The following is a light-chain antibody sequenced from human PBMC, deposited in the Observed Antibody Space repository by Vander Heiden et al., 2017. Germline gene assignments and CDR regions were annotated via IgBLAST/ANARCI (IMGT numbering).Light chain of an antibody. V-gene: IGKV2-30*01. CDR3: MQGTHWPWT. CDR2: KVS. Sequence: DVVMTQSPLSLPVTLGQPASTSCRSSQSLVDSDGNTFLNWFQQRPGQSPRRLIYKVSNRDSGVPDRFSGSGSGTDFTLKISRVEAEDLGVYYCMQGTHWPWTFGQGTKVEIK. J-gene: IGKJ1*01. CDR1: QSLVDSDGNTF.